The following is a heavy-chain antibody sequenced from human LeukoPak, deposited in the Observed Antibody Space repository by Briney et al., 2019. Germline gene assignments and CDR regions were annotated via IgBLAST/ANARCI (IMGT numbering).Heavy chain of an antibody. Sequence: GGSLRLSCAASGFTFSNAWMSWVRQAPGKGLGWVGRIKSKTDGGTTDYAAPVKGRFTISRDDSKNTLYLQMNSLKTEDTAVYYCTTAVTTPSRFFDYWGQGTLVTVSS. V-gene: IGHV3-15*01. CDR1: GFTFSNAW. CDR3: TTAVTTPSRFFDY. D-gene: IGHD4-17*01. CDR2: IKSKTDGGTT. J-gene: IGHJ4*02.